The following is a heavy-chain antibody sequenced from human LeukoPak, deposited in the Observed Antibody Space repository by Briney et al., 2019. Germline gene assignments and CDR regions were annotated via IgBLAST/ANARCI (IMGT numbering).Heavy chain of an antibody. Sequence: GGSLRPSCVASGFTLSSYWMHWVRQIPGKGLVWVSVIKSDGTSTKYADSVKGRFTISRDNAKSTLFLQMNSLRAEDTAMYYCVRLHAGSSGLYFDVWGQGTQVTVSS. CDR3: VRLHAGSSGLYFDV. V-gene: IGHV3-74*03. CDR2: IKSDGTST. D-gene: IGHD3-10*01. CDR1: GFTLSSYW. J-gene: IGHJ4*02.